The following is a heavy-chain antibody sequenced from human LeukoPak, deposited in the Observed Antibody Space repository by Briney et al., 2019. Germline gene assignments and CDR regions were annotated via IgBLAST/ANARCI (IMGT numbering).Heavy chain of an antibody. V-gene: IGHV1-2*06. CDR2: INPNSGGT. CDR1: GYTFTGYY. D-gene: IGHD1-26*01. Sequence: ASVKVSCKASGYTFTGYYMHWVRQAPGQGPEWMGRINPNSGGTNYAQKFQGRVTMTRDTSISTAYMELSRLRSDDTAVYYCAREGEYSGSYLDPWGQGTLVTVSS. J-gene: IGHJ5*02. CDR3: AREGEYSGSYLDP.